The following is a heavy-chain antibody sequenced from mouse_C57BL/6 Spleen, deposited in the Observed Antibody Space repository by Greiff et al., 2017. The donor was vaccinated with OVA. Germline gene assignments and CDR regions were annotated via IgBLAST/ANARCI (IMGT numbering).Heavy chain of an antibody. CDR2: ISDGGSYT. J-gene: IGHJ2*01. CDR1: GFTFSSYA. D-gene: IGHD2-3*01. V-gene: IGHV5-4*01. Sequence: EVQLVESGGGLVKPGGSLKLSCAASGFTFSSYAMSWVRQTPEKRLEWVATISDGGSYTYYPDNVKGRFTISRDNAKNNLYLQMSHLKSEDTAMYYCARGGDGYPDYWGQGTTLTVSS. CDR3: ARGGDGYPDY.